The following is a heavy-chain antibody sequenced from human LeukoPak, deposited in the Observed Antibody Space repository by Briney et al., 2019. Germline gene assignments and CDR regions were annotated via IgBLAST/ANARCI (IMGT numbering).Heavy chain of an antibody. D-gene: IGHD3-22*01. CDR3: ARDYYDSSGYYRGGAFDI. V-gene: IGHV4-4*07. J-gene: IGHJ3*02. CDR1: GGSISSYY. Sequence: SETLSLTCTVSGGSISSYYWSWIRQPAGKGLEWIGRIYTSGSTNYNPSLKSRVTMSVDTSKNQFSLKLSSVTAADTAVYYCARDYYDSSGYYRGGAFDIWGQGTMVTVSS. CDR2: IYTSGST.